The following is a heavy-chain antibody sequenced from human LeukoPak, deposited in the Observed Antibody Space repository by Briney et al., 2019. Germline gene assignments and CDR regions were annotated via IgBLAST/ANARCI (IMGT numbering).Heavy chain of an antibody. V-gene: IGHV1-69*13. CDR1: GGTFSSYA. CDR2: IIPIFGTA. Sequence: VKVSCKASGGTFSSYAISWVRQAPGQGLEWMGGIIPIFGTANYAQKFQGRVTITRDTFASTLYLELSSLRPEDTAVYYCARDARGAAAADDAFDIWGQGTMVTVSS. D-gene: IGHD6-13*01. J-gene: IGHJ3*02. CDR3: ARDARGAAAADDAFDI.